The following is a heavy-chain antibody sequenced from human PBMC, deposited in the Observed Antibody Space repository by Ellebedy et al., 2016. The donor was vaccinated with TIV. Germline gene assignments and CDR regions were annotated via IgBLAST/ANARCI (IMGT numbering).Heavy chain of an antibody. Sequence: GESLKISCAASGFTFSSYSMNWVRQAPGKGLEWVAVISYDGSNKYYADSVKGRFTISRDNSKNTLYLQMNSLRAEDTAVYYCARVGATPESSNYYYYYGMDVWGQGTTVTVSS. CDR2: ISYDGSNK. V-gene: IGHV3-30*05. CDR1: GFTFSSYS. CDR3: ARVGATPESSNYYYYYGMDV. D-gene: IGHD1-26*01. J-gene: IGHJ6*02.